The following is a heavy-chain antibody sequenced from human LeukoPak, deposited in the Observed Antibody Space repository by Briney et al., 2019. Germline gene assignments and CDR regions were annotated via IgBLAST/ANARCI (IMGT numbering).Heavy chain of an antibody. J-gene: IGHJ4*02. CDR1: GGSFSGYY. CDR3: ARGPGDYVWGSYRRFDY. Sequence: SETLSLTCAVYGGSFSGYYWSWIRQPPGKGLEWIGEINHSGSTNYNPSLKSRVTISVDTSKNHFSLKLSSVTAADTAVYYCARGPGDYVWGSYRRFDYWGQGTLVTVSS. D-gene: IGHD3-16*02. CDR2: INHSGST. V-gene: IGHV4-34*01.